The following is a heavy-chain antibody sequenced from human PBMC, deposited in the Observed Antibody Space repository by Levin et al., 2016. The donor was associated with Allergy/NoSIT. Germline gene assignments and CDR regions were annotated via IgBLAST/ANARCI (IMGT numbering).Heavy chain of an antibody. Sequence: WVRQAPGQGLEWLGIISPSGGSTKYTQKFQDRVTMTTEMSTTTVYMELSSLRSEDTAIYYCARDFLLSSGSSWGGGVDYWGQGTLVTVSS. J-gene: IGHJ4*02. V-gene: IGHV1-46*01. CDR3: ARDFLLSSGSSWGGGVDY. D-gene: IGHD3-22*01. CDR2: ISPSGGST.